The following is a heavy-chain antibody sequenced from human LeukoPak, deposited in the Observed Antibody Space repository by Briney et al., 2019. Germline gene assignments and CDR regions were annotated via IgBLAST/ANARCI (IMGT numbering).Heavy chain of an antibody. V-gene: IGHV4-34*01. D-gene: IGHD3-10*01. CDR1: GGSFSGYY. CDR3: ASSYGSGSYYDY. J-gene: IGHJ4*02. CDR2: INLSGST. Sequence: SETLSLTCAVYGGSFSGYYWSWIRQPPGKGLEWIGEINLSGSTNYNPSLKSRVTISVDTSKNQFSLKLSSVTAADTAVYYCASSYGSGSYYDYWGQGTLVTVSS.